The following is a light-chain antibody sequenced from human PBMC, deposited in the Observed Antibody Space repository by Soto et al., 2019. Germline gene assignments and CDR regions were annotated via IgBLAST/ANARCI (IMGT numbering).Light chain of an antibody. CDR3: HQRSNWPRWLT. Sequence: EIVMTQSPATLSLSPGERATLSCRASQSVSSYLAWYQQKPGQAPRLLIYDASNRATCIPARFSGSGSGTDFTLTITILEPEEFAVDCWHQRSNWPRWLTFGGGTKVEIK. CDR2: DAS. J-gene: IGKJ4*01. CDR1: QSVSSY. V-gene: IGKV3-11*01.